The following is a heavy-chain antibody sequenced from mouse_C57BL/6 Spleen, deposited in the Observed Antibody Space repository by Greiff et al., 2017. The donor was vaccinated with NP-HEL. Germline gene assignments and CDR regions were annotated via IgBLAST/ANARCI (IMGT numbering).Heavy chain of an antibody. CDR3: ARNYGSSYAPDY. Sequence: QVQLKQPGAELVMPGASVKLSCKASGYTFTSYWMHWVKQRPGQGLEWIGEIDPSDSYTNYIQKFKGKSTLTVDKSSSTAYMPLSSLTSEYAAVYYCARNYGSSYAPDYWGQGTTLTVSS. CDR1: GYTFTSYW. D-gene: IGHD1-1*01. CDR2: IDPSDSYT. V-gene: IGHV1-69*01. J-gene: IGHJ2*01.